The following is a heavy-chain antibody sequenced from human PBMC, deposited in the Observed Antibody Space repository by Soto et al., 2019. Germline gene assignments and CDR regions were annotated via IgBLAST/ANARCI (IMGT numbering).Heavy chain of an antibody. CDR3: AREKYYDILTGLGYYYGMDV. Sequence: SLRLSCAASGFTFSSYWMSWVRQAPGKGLEWVANIKQDGSEKYYVDSVKGRFTISRDNAKNSLYLQMNSLRAEDTAVYYCAREKYYDILTGLGYYYGMDVWGQGTTVTVSS. J-gene: IGHJ6*02. CDR2: IKQDGSEK. CDR1: GFTFSSYW. D-gene: IGHD3-9*01. V-gene: IGHV3-7*01.